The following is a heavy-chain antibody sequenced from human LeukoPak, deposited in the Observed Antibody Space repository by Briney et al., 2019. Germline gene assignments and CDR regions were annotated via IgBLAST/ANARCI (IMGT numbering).Heavy chain of an antibody. J-gene: IGHJ6*03. V-gene: IGHV3-30*02. Sequence: GRSLRLSCAASGFTFSSYGMHWVRQAPGKGLEWVAFIQYDGSNQYYADSVKGRFTISRDNSKNTLYLQMNSLRAEDTAVYYCAKDPYTAARLDYYYYYYMDVWGKGTTVTVSS. CDR2: IQYDGSNQ. CDR1: GFTFSSYG. D-gene: IGHD6-6*01. CDR3: AKDPYTAARLDYYYYYYMDV.